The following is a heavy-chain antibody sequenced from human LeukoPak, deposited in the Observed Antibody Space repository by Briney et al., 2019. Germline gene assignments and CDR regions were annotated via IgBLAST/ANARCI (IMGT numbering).Heavy chain of an antibody. CDR2: IIPIFGTA. CDR1: GYTFTGYY. D-gene: IGHD4-23*01. V-gene: IGHV1-69*13. CDR3: ARISIHGGNSLADDY. J-gene: IGHJ4*02. Sequence: SVRVSCKASGYTFTGYYVHWVRQAPGQGLEWMGGIIPIFGTANYAQKFQGRVTITADESTSTAYMELSSLRSEDTAVYYCARISIHGGNSLADDYWGQGTLVTVSS.